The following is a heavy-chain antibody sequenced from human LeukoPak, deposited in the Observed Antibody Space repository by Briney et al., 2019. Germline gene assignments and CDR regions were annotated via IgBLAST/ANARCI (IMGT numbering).Heavy chain of an antibody. CDR3: ARGRGSYNY. J-gene: IGHJ4*02. CDR1: GGSISSSSYY. Sequence: SETLSLTCTVSGGSISSSSYYWGWIRQPPGKGLEWIGSIYYSGSTYYNPSLKSRVTISVDTSKNQFSLKLSSVTAADTAVYYCARGRGSYNYWGQGTLVTVSS. V-gene: IGHV4-39*07. CDR2: IYYSGST. D-gene: IGHD1-26*01.